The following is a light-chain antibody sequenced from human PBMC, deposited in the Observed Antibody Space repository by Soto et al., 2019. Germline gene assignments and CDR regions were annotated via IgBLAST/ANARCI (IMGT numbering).Light chain of an antibody. J-gene: IGKJ1*01. Sequence: EIVLTQSPGTLSLSPGERATLSCRASQSVSSPYLAWYQQKTGKAPRLLIDGASRRATGMPDRFRGGWSGTDCTLTISRMEPEDFAVYYCQQYDSWTFGQGTKVDIK. V-gene: IGKV3-20*01. CDR2: GAS. CDR3: QQYDSWT. CDR1: QSVSSPY.